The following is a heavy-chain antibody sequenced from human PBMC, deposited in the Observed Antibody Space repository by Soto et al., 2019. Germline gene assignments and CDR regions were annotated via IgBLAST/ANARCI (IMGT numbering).Heavy chain of an antibody. CDR1: GFTFDDYA. CDR2: ISWNSGTI. D-gene: IGHD4-17*01. V-gene: IGHV3-9*01. J-gene: IGHJ6*02. CDR3: AKASLYGDYAYYYGMDV. Sequence: PGGSLRLSCAASGFTFDDYAMHWVRQAPGKGLGWVSGISWNSGTIGYADSVKGRFTISRDNAKNSLYLQMNWLRAEDTALYYCAKASLYGDYAYYYGMDVWGQGTTVTVSS.